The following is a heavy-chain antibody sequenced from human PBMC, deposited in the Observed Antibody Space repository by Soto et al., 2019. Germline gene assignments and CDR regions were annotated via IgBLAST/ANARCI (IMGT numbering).Heavy chain of an antibody. Sequence: TLSLTCPPSGSSLSRGLYYSRWLRQHPGKGLEWIGYIYYSGSTYYNPSLKSRVTISVDTSKNQFSLKLSSVTAADTAVYYCASAPFPLGQKFDEWGPETLLKISS. CDR1: GSSLSRGLYY. V-gene: IGHV4-31*03. CDR2: IYYSGST. J-gene: IGHJ4*02. CDR3: ASAPFPLGQKFDE.